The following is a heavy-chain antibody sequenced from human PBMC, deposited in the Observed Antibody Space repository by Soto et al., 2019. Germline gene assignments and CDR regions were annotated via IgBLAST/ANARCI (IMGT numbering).Heavy chain of an antibody. V-gene: IGHV2-5*02. CDR2: IYWDDDK. Sequence: QITLKESGPTLVKPTQTLTLTCTFSGFSLSTSRVGVGWIRQPPGKALEWLALIYWDDDKRYSPSLKSRLTTTKGTSKNPVGLTMTHMDPVDTATYYCAHRPSYCSGGSCYSGFDYWGQGTLVTVSS. CDR1: GFSLSTSRVG. CDR3: AHRPSYCSGGSCYSGFDY. D-gene: IGHD2-15*01. J-gene: IGHJ4*02.